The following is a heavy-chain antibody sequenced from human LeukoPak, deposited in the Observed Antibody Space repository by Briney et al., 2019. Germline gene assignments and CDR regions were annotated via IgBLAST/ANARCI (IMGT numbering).Heavy chain of an antibody. J-gene: IGHJ4*02. CDR2: IFWDDDK. Sequence: SGPTLVKPTQTLTLTCTFSGFSLTSSGVGVGWIRQPPGKALEWLAIIFWDDDKRCSPSLKSRFTITKDTSKNQVVLTMTNMDPVDTATYYCARSIRNHRVYYFDYWGQGSLVTVSS. V-gene: IGHV2-5*02. CDR1: GFSLTSSGVG. D-gene: IGHD1-14*01. CDR3: ARSIRNHRVYYFDY.